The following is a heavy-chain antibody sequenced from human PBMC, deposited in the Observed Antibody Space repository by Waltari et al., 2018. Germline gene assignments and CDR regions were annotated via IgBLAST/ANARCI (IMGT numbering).Heavy chain of an antibody. CDR3: QRGDY. CDR2: INQDGTGK. Sequence: EVQLVESGGGLVQPGGSLRLSCVASGFTLSSFWMSWARQAPGKGLEWVANINQDGTGKYYVDSVKGRFTISRDNAKNLLYLQMNSLRAEDTAVYYCQRGDYWGQGTLVTVSS. V-gene: IGHV3-7*04. J-gene: IGHJ4*02. CDR1: GFTLSSFW.